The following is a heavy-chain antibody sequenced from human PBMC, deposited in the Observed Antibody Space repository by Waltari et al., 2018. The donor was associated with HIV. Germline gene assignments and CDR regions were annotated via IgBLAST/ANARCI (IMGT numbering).Heavy chain of an antibody. D-gene: IGHD1-26*01. V-gene: IGHV1-18*01. CDR3: ARGEQVDYYFDY. CDR1: GYIFTSDG. CDR2: IRAYNGNT. Sequence: QVQLVQSGAEVKKPGASVKVSCRTSGYIFTSDGIGWVRQAPGQGLEWMGWIRAYNGNTHYAQTFQGRVTMTRDTSTSTAYMELRSLASDDTAVYFCARGEQVDYYFDYWGQGTLVTVSS. J-gene: IGHJ4*02.